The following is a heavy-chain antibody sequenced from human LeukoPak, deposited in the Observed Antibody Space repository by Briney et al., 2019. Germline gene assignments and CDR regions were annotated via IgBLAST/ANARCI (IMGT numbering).Heavy chain of an antibody. D-gene: IGHD2-8*01. CDR2: IWYDGSNK. CDR3: ARDLRYCTNGVCPHDY. CDR1: GFTFSSYG. V-gene: IGHV3-33*01. Sequence: GGSLRLSCAASGFTFSSYGMHWVRQAPGKGLEWVAVIWYDGSNKYYADSVKGRFTISRGNSKNTLYLQMNSLRAEDTAVYYCARDLRYCTNGVCPHDYWGQGTLVTVSS. J-gene: IGHJ4*02.